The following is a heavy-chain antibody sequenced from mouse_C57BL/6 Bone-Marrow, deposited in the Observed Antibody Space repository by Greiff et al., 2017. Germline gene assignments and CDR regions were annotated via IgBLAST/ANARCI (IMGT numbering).Heavy chain of an antibody. V-gene: IGHV1-5*01. Sequence: EVQLQQSGTVLARPGASVKMSCKTSGYTFTSYWMHWVKQRPGQGLEWIGAIYPGNSDTSYNQKFKGKAKLTAVTSASTAYMELSSLTNEDSAVYYCTRWYYSNCPWFAYWGQGTLVTVSA. CDR3: TRWYYSNCPWFAY. CDR1: GYTFTSYW. D-gene: IGHD2-5*01. J-gene: IGHJ3*01. CDR2: IYPGNSDT.